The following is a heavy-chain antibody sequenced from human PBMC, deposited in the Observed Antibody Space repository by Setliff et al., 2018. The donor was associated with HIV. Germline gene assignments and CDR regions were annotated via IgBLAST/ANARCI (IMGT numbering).Heavy chain of an antibody. CDR3: ARDLLGDYADAFDI. D-gene: IGHD4-17*01. J-gene: IGHJ3*02. V-gene: IGHV3-48*04. Sequence: CPSPGFTFNTYNMNWVRQAPGKGLEWVSYNSRSSSTVYYADSVKGRFTISRDNAKNSLYLQMNSLRAEDTAVYYCARDLLGDYADAFDIWGQGTMVTVSS. CDR1: GFTFNTYN. CDR2: NSRSSSTV.